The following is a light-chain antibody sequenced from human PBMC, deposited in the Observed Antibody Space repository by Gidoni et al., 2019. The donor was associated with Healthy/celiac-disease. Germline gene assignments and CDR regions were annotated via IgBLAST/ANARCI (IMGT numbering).Light chain of an antibody. CDR3: QQYGSSLYT. Sequence: EIVLTQSPGTLSLSPGERATLSCRASQSVSSSYLAWYQQKPGQAPRLLIYGASSRATGIPDRFSGSGSGTDFTLTISRLEPEDFAGYYCQQYGSSLYTFXQXTKLEIK. J-gene: IGKJ2*01. CDR1: QSVSSSY. CDR2: GAS. V-gene: IGKV3-20*01.